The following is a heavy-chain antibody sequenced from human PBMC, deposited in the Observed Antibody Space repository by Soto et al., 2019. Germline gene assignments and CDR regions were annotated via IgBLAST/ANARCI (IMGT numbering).Heavy chain of an antibody. CDR1: GFTFSSYG. CDR3: ARSRNSGGSSSRYFQH. D-gene: IGHD2-15*01. CDR2: IWYDGSNK. Sequence: GGSLRLSCAASGFTFSSYGMHWVRQAPGKGLEWVAVIWYDGSNKYYADSVKGRFTISRDNSKNTLYLQMNSLRAEDTAVYYCARSRNSGGSSSRYFQHWGQGTLVTVSS. V-gene: IGHV3-33*01. J-gene: IGHJ1*01.